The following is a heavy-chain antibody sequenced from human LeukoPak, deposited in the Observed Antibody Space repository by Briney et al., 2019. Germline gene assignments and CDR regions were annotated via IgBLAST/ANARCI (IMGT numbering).Heavy chain of an antibody. CDR1: GFTFSSYA. Sequence: PGGSLRLSCAASGFTFSSYAMSWVRQAPGKGLEWVSAISGSGGSTYYADSVKGRFTISRDNSKNTLYLQMNSQRAEDTAVYYCAKWVSTVTTREGYYFDYWGQGTLVTVSS. CDR3: AKWVSTVTTREGYYFDY. D-gene: IGHD4-17*01. J-gene: IGHJ4*02. CDR2: ISGSGGST. V-gene: IGHV3-23*01.